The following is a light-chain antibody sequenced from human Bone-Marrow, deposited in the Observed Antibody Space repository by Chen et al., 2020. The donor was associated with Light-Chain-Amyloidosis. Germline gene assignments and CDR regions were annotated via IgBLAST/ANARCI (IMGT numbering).Light chain of an antibody. V-gene: IGKV3-15*01. CDR3: QQYNQWPKT. CDR1: QSVSSN. J-gene: IGKJ1*01. CDR2: GAS. Sequence: EIVMTQSPATLSVSPGERATLSCRASQSVSSNLAWYQQKPGQAPRLLIYGASTRATGIPARFSGSGSGTEFNLTISRIEAEDFAVYSCQQYNQWPKTFGRGIKVEI.